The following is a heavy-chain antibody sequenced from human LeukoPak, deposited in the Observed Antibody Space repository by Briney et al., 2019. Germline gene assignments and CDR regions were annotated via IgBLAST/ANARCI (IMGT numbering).Heavy chain of an antibody. CDR2: IYYSGST. CDR3: ARYDVDMATNK. Sequence: PSETLSLTCTVSGSSISSFYWSWIRQPPGKGLEWIGYIYYSGSTKYNPSLKSRATISADTSKNQVSLKLSSVTAADTAVYYCARYDVDMATNKWGQGTLVTVSS. J-gene: IGHJ4*02. CDR1: GSSISSFY. V-gene: IGHV4-59*13. D-gene: IGHD5-24*01.